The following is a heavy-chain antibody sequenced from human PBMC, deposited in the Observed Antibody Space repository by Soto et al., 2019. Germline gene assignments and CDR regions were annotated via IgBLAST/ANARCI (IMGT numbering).Heavy chain of an antibody. CDR1: GYTFTGYA. Sequence: ASVKVSCKASGYTFTGYAMHWVRQATGQGLEWMGWMNPNSGNTGYAQKFQGRVTMTRNTSISTAYMELSSLRSEDTAVYYCARERTVAGNDYWGQGTLVTVSS. CDR3: ARERTVAGNDY. D-gene: IGHD6-19*01. V-gene: IGHV1-8*02. J-gene: IGHJ4*02. CDR2: MNPNSGNT.